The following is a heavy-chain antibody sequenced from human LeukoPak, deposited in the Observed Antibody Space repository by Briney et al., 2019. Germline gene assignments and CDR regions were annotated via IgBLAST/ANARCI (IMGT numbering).Heavy chain of an antibody. CDR3: ARYYGSGRGYYGLGV. CDR1: GFTFSSYA. D-gene: IGHD3-10*01. J-gene: IGHJ6*02. V-gene: IGHV3-30-3*01. CDR2: ISYDGSNK. Sequence: PGRSLRLSCAASGFTFSSYAMHWVRQAPGKGLEWVAVISYDGSNKYYADSVKGRFTISRDNSKITLYLQMNSLRAEDTAVYYCARYYGSGRGYYGLGVWGQGTTVTVFS.